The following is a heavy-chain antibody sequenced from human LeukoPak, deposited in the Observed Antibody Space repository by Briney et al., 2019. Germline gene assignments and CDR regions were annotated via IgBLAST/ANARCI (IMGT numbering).Heavy chain of an antibody. J-gene: IGHJ4*02. CDR3: AKVFYGWGVFLPSDFDF. Sequence: GGSLRLSCAASGFTFSSYAMSWVRQAPGKGLEWVSAISGSGGSTYYADSVKGRFTISRDNSKNTLYLQMNSLRAEEMAVYYWAKVFYGWGVFLPSDFDFWGRGTLVTVSS. D-gene: IGHD3-10*01. CDR1: GFTFSSYA. V-gene: IGHV3-23*01. CDR2: ISGSGGST.